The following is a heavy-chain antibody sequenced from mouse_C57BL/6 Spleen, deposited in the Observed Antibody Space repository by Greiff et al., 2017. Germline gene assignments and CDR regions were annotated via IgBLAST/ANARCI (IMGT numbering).Heavy chain of an antibody. J-gene: IGHJ2*01. D-gene: IGHD2-3*01. V-gene: IGHV1-52*01. CDR1: GYTFTSYW. CDR2: IDPSDSET. CDR3: ARSLSQDYFDY. Sequence: QVQLQQSGAELVRPGSSVKLSCKASGYTFTSYWMHWVKQRPIQGLEWIGNIDPSDSETHYNQKFKDKATLTVDKSSSTAYMQLSSLTSEDSAVYYCARSLSQDYFDYWGQGTTLTVSS.